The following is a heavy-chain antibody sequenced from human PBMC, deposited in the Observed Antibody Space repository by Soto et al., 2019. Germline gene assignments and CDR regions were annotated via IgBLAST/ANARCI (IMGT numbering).Heavy chain of an antibody. CDR2: INSDGSST. D-gene: IGHD3-3*01. V-gene: IGHV3-74*01. J-gene: IGHJ6*02. CDR3: ARDMQYDFWSGLYGMDV. CDR1: GFTFSSYW. Sequence: PVGSLRLSCAASGFTFSSYWMHWVRQAPGKGLVWVSRINSDGSSTSYADSVKGRFTISRDNAKNTLYLQMNSLRAEDTAVYYCARDMQYDFWSGLYGMDVWGQGTTVTVSS.